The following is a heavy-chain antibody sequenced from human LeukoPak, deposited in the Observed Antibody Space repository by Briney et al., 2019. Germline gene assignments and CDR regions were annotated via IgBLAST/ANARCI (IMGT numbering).Heavy chain of an antibody. Sequence: GGSLRLSCAASGFTLSSYAMSWVRQGPGKGLEWVSAISVSGNTYHADSVKGRFTISRDNAKNSLYLQMNSLRAEDMALYYCAKDGSSSWYYFDYWGQGTLVTVSS. J-gene: IGHJ4*02. CDR2: ISVSGNT. CDR1: GFTLSSYA. V-gene: IGHV3-23*01. D-gene: IGHD6-13*01. CDR3: AKDGSSSWYYFDY.